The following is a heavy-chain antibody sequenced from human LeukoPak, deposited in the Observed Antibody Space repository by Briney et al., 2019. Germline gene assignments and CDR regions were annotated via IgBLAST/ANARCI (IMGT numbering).Heavy chain of an antibody. V-gene: IGHV4-34*01. D-gene: IGHD6-13*01. Sequence: PSEALSLTCAVYGESFKDYYWNWIRQPPGKGLEWIGEINHSGSSNYNPSLKSRVTISVDTSKNQFSLKLSSVTAADTAVYYCARSGTYQHSSSYDYWGQGTLVTVSS. CDR2: INHSGSS. CDR1: GESFKDYY. J-gene: IGHJ4*02. CDR3: ARSGTYQHSSSYDY.